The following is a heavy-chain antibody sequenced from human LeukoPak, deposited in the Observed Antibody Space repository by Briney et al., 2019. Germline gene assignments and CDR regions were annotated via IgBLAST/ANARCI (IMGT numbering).Heavy chain of an antibody. Sequence: SETLSLTCTVSGGSISSSSYYWGWIRQPPGNGLEWIGSIFYSGSTYYNPSLKSRVTISVDTSKNQFSLRLSSVTAADTAVYYCARYYRPAYYFDYWGQGTLVTVSS. CDR3: ARYYRPAYYFDY. D-gene: IGHD2/OR15-2a*01. J-gene: IGHJ4*02. CDR2: IFYSGST. V-gene: IGHV4-39*07. CDR1: GGSISSSSYY.